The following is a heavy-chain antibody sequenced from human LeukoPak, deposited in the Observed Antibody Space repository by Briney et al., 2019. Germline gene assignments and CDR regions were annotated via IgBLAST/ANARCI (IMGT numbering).Heavy chain of an antibody. CDR2: IKPDGGDK. CDR1: GFTFSSHW. CDR3: ARHSDRRDDY. J-gene: IGHJ4*02. V-gene: IGHV3-7*05. Sequence: GGSLRLSCAASGFTFSSHWMTWVRQAPGKGLQWVASIKPDGGDKYYVGSVKGRFIISRDNVKNSLFLQMSSLGVGDTAVYYCARHSDRRDDYWGQGMLVTVSS.